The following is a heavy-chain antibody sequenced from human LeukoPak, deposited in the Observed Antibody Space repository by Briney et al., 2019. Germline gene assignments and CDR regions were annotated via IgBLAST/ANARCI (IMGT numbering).Heavy chain of an antibody. CDR1: GYSFTNYW. J-gene: IGHJ4*02. CDR2: IDPSDSYT. Sequence: GESLKISCKGSGYSFTNYWIKWVRQMPGKGLEWMGKIDPSDSYTNYSPSFQGHVTISADKSISTAYLQWSSLKASDTAMYYCARAYSSSRIDYWGQGTLVTVSS. CDR3: ARAYSSSRIDY. V-gene: IGHV5-10-1*01. D-gene: IGHD6-6*01.